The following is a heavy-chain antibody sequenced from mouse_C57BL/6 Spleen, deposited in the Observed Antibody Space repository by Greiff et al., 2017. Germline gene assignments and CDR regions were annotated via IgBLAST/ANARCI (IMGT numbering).Heavy chain of an antibody. D-gene: IGHD2-5*01. CDR1: GYAFTNYL. Sequence: VQLQQSGAELVRPGSSVKVSCKASGYAFTNYLIEWVKQRPGQGLEWIGVINPGSGGTNYNEKFKGKATLTADKSSSTAYMQLSSLTSEDSAVYFCARSDYSNSPFAYWGQGTLVTVSA. CDR3: ARSDYSNSPFAY. V-gene: IGHV1-54*01. J-gene: IGHJ3*01. CDR2: INPGSGGT.